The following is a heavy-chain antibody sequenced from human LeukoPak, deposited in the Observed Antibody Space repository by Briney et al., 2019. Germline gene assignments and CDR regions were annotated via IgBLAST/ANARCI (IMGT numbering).Heavy chain of an antibody. Sequence: GGSLRLSCAASGFTYSSYDMHGVRQATGKGLEWVSAIGTAGDTYYPGSVKGRFTISRENAKNSLYLQMNSLRAGDTAVYYCARVEVTTRGYFDYWGQGTLVTVSS. D-gene: IGHD4-17*01. V-gene: IGHV3-13*04. CDR1: GFTYSSYD. CDR3: ARVEVTTRGYFDY. CDR2: IGTAGDT. J-gene: IGHJ4*02.